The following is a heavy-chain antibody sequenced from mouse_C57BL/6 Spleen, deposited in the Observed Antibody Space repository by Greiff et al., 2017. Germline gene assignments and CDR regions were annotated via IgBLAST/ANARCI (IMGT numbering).Heavy chain of an antibody. Sequence: VQLQQSGPELVKPGASVKISCKASGYTFTDYYMNWVKQSHGKSLEWIGDINPNNGGTSYNQKFKGKATLTVDKSSSTAYMELRSLTSEDSAVYYCARRGYDYDEGSYWGQGTTLTVSS. J-gene: IGHJ2*01. V-gene: IGHV1-26*01. CDR2: INPNNGGT. CDR3: ARRGYDYDEGSY. CDR1: GYTFTDYY. D-gene: IGHD2-4*01.